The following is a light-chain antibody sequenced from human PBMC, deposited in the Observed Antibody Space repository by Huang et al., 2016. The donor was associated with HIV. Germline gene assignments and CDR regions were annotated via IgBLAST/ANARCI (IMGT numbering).Light chain of an antibody. CDR1: QNIPNNY. CDR2: GAS. V-gene: IGKV3-20*01. CDR3: QQYLSSPLT. J-gene: IGKJ4*01. Sequence: DIVLTQSPGTLSLSPGARAALSCRASQNIPNNYLAWYQRRSGQAPRLLLYGASNRAMGIPDSFSGSGSGTDFTLIINRLEPQDSAVYYCQQYLSSPLTFGGGTNVEIK.